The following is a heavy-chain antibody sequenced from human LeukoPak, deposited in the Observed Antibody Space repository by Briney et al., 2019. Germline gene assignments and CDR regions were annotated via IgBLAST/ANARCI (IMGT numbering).Heavy chain of an antibody. CDR2: IIPIFGTA. D-gene: IGHD3-9*01. J-gene: IGHJ6*04. CDR3: ARAQDYKPVYRFDY. V-gene: IGHV1-69*05. CDR1: GGTFSSYA. Sequence: GSSVKLSCKASGGTFSSYAISWVRQAPGQGPEWMGGIIPIFGTANYAQKFQGRVTITTDESTSTAYMELSSLRSEDTAVYYCARAQDYKPVYRFDYWGKGTTVTVSS.